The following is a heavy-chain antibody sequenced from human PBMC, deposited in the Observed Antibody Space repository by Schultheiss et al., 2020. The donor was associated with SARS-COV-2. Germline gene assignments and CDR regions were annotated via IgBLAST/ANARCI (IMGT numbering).Heavy chain of an antibody. Sequence: ASVKVSCKASGYTFTGYYMHWVRQAPGQGLEWMGWINPNSGNTGYAQKFQGRVTITADESTSTAYMELSSLRSEDTAVYYCARPLAGSSDYYYGMDVWGQGTTVTVSS. CDR3: ARPLAGSSDYYYGMDV. CDR2: INPNSGNT. J-gene: IGHJ6*02. D-gene: IGHD6-6*01. CDR1: GYTFTGYY. V-gene: IGHV1-8*03.